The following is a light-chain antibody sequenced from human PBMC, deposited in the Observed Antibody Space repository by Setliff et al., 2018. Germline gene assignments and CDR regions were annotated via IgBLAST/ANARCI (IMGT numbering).Light chain of an antibody. CDR3: QQYNNWIT. J-gene: IGKJ5*01. Sequence: EIVITQSPATLSVSPGERATLSCRASQSVSSSLARYQQKPGQAPRLLIYGVSTRATGIPARFSGSGSGTEFTLTISSLQSEDFAVYYCQQYNNWITFGQGTRLEIK. CDR2: GVS. V-gene: IGKV3-15*01. CDR1: QSVSSS.